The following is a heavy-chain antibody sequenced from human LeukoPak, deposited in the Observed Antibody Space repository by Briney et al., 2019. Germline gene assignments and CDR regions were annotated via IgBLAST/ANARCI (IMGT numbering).Heavy chain of an antibody. CDR2: IKEDGTET. D-gene: IGHD3-10*01. V-gene: IGHV3-7*01. CDR3: AREHWFGELGS. CDR1: GFPFSSDY. J-gene: IGHJ4*02. Sequence: GGSLRLSCAASGFPFSSDYMSWVRQAPGKGLEWVANIKEDGTETHYVDSVRGRFTVSRDNARNSLFLQMNSLRVEDTALYYCAREHWFGELGSWGQGTLVTV.